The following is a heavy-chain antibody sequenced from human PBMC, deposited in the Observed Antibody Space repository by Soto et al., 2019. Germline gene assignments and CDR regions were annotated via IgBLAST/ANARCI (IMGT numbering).Heavy chain of an antibody. D-gene: IGHD3-3*01. CDR2: IKTKTDGETT. CDR1: GFTFSNTW. Sequence: EVQLVESGGGLVQPGGSLRLSCAASGFTFSNTWMNWVRQAPGKGLEWVGRIKTKTDGETTDYAAPVKGRFTISTDDSKTTLYLQMNSLKTEDTAVYYCTTYSHYDFYFDYWCQGTLVTVSS. V-gene: IGHV3-15*07. J-gene: IGHJ4*02. CDR3: TTYSHYDFYFDY.